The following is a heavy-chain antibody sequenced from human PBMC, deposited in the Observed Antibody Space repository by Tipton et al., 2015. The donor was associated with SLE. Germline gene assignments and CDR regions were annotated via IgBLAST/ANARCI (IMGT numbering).Heavy chain of an antibody. CDR2: IYHTGST. V-gene: IGHV4-38-2*01. CDR1: GYSISSGYY. CDR3: ARHRLSYTFDI. D-gene: IGHD3-10*01. Sequence: TLSLTCAVSGYSISSGYYWGWIRQPPGKGLEWIGSIYHTGSTYYNPSLKSRVTISVDTSKNQFSLNLSSVTAADTAVYYCARHRLSYTFDIWGQGTMVTVSS. J-gene: IGHJ3*02.